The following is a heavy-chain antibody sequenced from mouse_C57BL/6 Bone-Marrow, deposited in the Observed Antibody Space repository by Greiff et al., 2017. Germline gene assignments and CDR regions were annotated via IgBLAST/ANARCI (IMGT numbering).Heavy chain of an antibody. D-gene: IGHD2-12*01. CDR3: ARLRGGSYFDY. CDR1: GFTFSSYG. J-gene: IGHJ2*01. V-gene: IGHV5-6*01. CDR2: ISSGGSYT. Sequence: EVQGVESGGDLVKPGGSLKLSCAASGFTFSSYGMSWVRQTPDKRLEWVATISSGGSYTYYPDSVKGRFPISRDNAKNTLYLQMSSLKSEDTAMYYCARLRGGSYFDYWGQGTTLTVSS.